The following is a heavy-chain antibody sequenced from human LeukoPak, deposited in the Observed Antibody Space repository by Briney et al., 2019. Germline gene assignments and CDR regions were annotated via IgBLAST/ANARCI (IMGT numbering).Heavy chain of an antibody. J-gene: IGHJ2*01. CDR2: TSPDGSGT. CDR3: ARDVQVYWYFDL. V-gene: IGHV3-74*01. CDR1: GFTFSSYW. Sequence: GGSLRLSCAASGFTFSSYWMHWVRQAPGKGLMWVSRTSPDGSGTVYADAVKGRFTISRDNAKNTLYLQMNSLTAEDTPVYYCARDVQVYWYFDLWGRGTLVTVSS. D-gene: IGHD1-1*01.